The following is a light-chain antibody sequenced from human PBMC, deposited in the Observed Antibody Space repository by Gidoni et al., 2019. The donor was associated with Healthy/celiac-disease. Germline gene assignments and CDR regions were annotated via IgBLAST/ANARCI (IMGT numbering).Light chain of an antibody. CDR1: QDISNY. J-gene: IGKJ2*01. CDR3: QQYDNLYT. Sequence: ASVGDRVTITCQASQDISNYLNWYQQKPGKAPKLLIYDASNLETGVPSRFSGSGSGTDFTFTISSLQPEDIATYYCQQYDNLYTFGQGTKLEIK. V-gene: IGKV1-33*01. CDR2: DAS.